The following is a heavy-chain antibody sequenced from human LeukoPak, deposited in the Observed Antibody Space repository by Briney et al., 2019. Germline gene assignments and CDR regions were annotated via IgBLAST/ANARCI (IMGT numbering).Heavy chain of an antibody. Sequence: PSETLSLTCSVSGGSISSYYWSWIRQPAGKGLEWIGRIKNSGNTNYNPSLESRATLSLDTSKNQFSLNLSSVTAADTAVYYCAREGSSSGWRPFDIWGQGTVVTVSS. D-gene: IGHD6-19*01. V-gene: IGHV4-4*07. CDR2: IKNSGNT. CDR1: GGSISSYY. J-gene: IGHJ3*02. CDR3: AREGSSSGWRPFDI.